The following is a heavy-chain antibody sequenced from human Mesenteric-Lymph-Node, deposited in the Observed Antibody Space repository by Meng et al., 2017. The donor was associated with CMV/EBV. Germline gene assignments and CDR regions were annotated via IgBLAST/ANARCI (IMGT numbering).Heavy chain of an antibody. CDR3: ARAPRWGAMGYFDL. V-gene: IGHV3-21*01. CDR1: GFTFSGYS. D-gene: IGHD4-23*01. CDR2: ISSTTSSGYL. J-gene: IGHJ2*01. Sequence: GESLKISCAASGFTFSGYSMNWVRQAPGKGLEWVSYISSTTSSGYLLYADSVKGRFTVSRDNAKNSLYLQMNTLTAEDTAVYYCARAPRWGAMGYFDLWGRGTLVTVSS.